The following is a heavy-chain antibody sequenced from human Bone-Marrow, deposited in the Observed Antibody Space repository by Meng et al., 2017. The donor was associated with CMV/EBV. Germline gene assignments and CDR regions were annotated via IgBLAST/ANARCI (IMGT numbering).Heavy chain of an antibody. D-gene: IGHD1-7*01. CDR3: ATRGSWNYTYYFDY. V-gene: IGHV1-46*01. J-gene: IGHJ4*02. CDR2: INPSGGST. Sequence: ASVKVSCKAFGYTFTRYYMHWVRQAPGQGLEWMGIINPSGGSTSYAQKFQGRVTMTRDTSTSTVYMELSSLRSEDTAVYYCATRGSWNYTYYFDYWGEGTLATFSS. CDR1: GYTFTRYY.